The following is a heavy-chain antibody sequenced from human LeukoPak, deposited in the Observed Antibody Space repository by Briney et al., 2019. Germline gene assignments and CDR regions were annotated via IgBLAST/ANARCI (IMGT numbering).Heavy chain of an antibody. D-gene: IGHD2-15*01. J-gene: IGHJ1*01. CDR2: ITAYNDNT. CDR1: GYTFTSYG. Sequence: ASVKVSCKASGYTFTSYGISWVRQAPGQGLEWMGWITAYNDNTNYAQKLQGRVTMTTDTSTSTAYMELRSLRSDDTAVYYCARDQFRCSGGSCYRFLGQLWGQGTLVTVSS. CDR3: ARDQFRCSGGSCYRFLGQL. V-gene: IGHV1-18*01.